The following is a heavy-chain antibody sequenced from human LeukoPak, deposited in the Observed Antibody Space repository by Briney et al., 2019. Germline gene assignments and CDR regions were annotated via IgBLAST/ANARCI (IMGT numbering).Heavy chain of an antibody. CDR2: INPNSGGT. CDR3: ARDTRYYYDGSATSDAFDI. CDR1: GYTFTGYY. J-gene: IGHJ3*02. Sequence: ASVKVSCKASGYTFTGYYMHWVRQAPGQGLEWMGWINPNSGGTNYAQKFQGRVTMTRDTSISTAYMELSRLRSDDTAVYYCARDTRYYYDGSATSDAFDIWGQGTMVTVSS. V-gene: IGHV1-2*02. D-gene: IGHD3-22*01.